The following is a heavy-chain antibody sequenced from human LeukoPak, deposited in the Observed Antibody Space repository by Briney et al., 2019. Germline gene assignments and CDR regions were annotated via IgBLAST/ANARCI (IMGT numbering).Heavy chain of an antibody. J-gene: IGHJ4*02. Sequence: GGSLRLSCAASGFSFSSYAIHWVRQAPGKGLEWVAVISFDGVTKYYADFVKGRFTFSRDNSKNTLYLQMNSLRVEDTAVYYCAKFDCWGQGTLVTVSS. CDR3: AKFDC. CDR2: ISFDGVTK. CDR1: GFSFSSYA. V-gene: IGHV3-30-3*02.